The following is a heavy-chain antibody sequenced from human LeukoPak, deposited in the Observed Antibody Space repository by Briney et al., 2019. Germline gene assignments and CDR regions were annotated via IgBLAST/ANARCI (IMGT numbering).Heavy chain of an antibody. J-gene: IGHJ4*02. CDR1: GGTFNNYA. CDR2: IIPILGIV. V-gene: IGHV1-69*04. D-gene: IGHD5-24*01. Sequence: SSVKVSCKASGGTFNNYAINWVRQAPGQGLEWMGRIIPILGIVNYAQKFQGRVTITTDESTSTAYMELSSLRSEDTAVYYCARGRKKMATTTYYFDYWGQGTLVTVSS. CDR3: ARGRKKMATTTYYFDY.